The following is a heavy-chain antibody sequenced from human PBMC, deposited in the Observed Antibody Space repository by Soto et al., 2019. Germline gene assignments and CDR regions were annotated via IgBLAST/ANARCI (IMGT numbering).Heavy chain of an antibody. V-gene: IGHV4-59*01. CDR3: ARRAKYGSGGRPACDIDY. D-gene: IGHD3-10*01. Sequence: SETLSLTCTVPGGTISSYYWSWIRQPPGKGLEWIGDIYYGGNTNYNPSLNSRVTISVYTSKNQFSMKMSTVTAADAAVYYCARRAKYGSGGRPACDIDYWGQGTLVTVSS. J-gene: IGHJ4*02. CDR1: GGTISSYY. CDR2: IYYGGNT.